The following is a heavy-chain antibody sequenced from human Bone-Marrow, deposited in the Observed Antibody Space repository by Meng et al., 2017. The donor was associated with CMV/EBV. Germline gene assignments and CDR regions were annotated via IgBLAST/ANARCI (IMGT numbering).Heavy chain of an antibody. Sequence: SGGTFSSYAISWRRQAPGQGLEWIGGIIPIFGTANYAQKFQGRVTITTDESTSTAYMELSSLRSEDTAVYYCARDPRPYSSSLNWFDPWGQGTLVTVSS. CDR1: GGTFSSYA. V-gene: IGHV1-69*05. CDR2: IIPIFGTA. D-gene: IGHD6-13*01. J-gene: IGHJ5*02. CDR3: ARDPRPYSSSLNWFDP.